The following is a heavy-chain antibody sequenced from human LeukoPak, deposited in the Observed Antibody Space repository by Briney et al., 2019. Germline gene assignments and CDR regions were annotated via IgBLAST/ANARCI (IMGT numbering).Heavy chain of an antibody. J-gene: IGHJ4*02. Sequence: SETLSLTCTVSGGSISSSSYYWGWIRQPPGKGLEWIGSNYYSGSTYYNPSLKSRVTISVDTSKNQFSLKLSSVTAADTAVYYCARDLTLGYWGQGTLVTVSS. CDR3: ARDLTLGY. CDR2: NYYSGST. CDR1: GGSISSSSYY. V-gene: IGHV4-39*07.